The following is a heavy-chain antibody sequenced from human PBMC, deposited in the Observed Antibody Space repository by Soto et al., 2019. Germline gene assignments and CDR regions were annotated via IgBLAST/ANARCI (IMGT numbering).Heavy chain of an antibody. CDR2: ISTDASST. V-gene: IGHV3-74*01. Sequence: EVQLVESGGGLVQPGGSLRLSCAASGFTFSSYWMHWVRQAPGKGLVWVSSISTDASSTSYADPVKGRFTISRDNANITLYLQMNSVRAEYTAVYYSARWPNKSPQNWGQGTLVIVSP. CDR1: GFTFSSYW. CDR3: ARWPNKSPQN. J-gene: IGHJ1*01.